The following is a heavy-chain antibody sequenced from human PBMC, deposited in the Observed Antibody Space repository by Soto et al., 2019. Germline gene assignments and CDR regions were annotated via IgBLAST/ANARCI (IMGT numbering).Heavy chain of an antibody. Sequence: LRLSCAASGFSFSSYGMTWVRQAPGKGLEWVSGIRDSGATIFYADSVKGRFTISRDNSKNTLYLQMSSVRADDTAIYYCAKDRYSGSYATTFDSWGQGTLVTVSS. CDR2: IRDSGATI. D-gene: IGHD1-26*01. J-gene: IGHJ4*02. CDR3: AKDRYSGSYATTFDS. V-gene: IGHV3-23*01. CDR1: GFSFSSYG.